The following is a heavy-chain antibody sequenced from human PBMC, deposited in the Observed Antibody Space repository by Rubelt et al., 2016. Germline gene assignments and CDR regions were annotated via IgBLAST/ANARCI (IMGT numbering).Heavy chain of an antibody. CDR2: IYYTGST. CDR1: GGSISGYY. D-gene: IGHD6-19*01. V-gene: IGHV4-59*01. Sequence: QVQLQESGPGLVKPSETLSLTCSISGGSISGYYWSWIRQPPGKGLEWIGYIYYTGSTHYNPSLKSRVTISVETSKNQFSRKVRSVTAADTAVYYCARAMGSGLYYYYGMDVWGQGTTVTVSS. CDR3: ARAMGSGLYYYYGMDV. J-gene: IGHJ6*02.